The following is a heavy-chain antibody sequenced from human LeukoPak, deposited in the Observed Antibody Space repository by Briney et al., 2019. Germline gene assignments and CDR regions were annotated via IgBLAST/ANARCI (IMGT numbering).Heavy chain of an antibody. CDR1: GGSISSSNYY. J-gene: IGHJ5*02. CDR3: ARPGGDYVSGFDP. CDR2: IYYSGST. D-gene: IGHD4-17*01. Sequence: SETLSLTCTVSGGSISSSNYYWGWIRQPPGKGLEWIGSIYYSGSTFYNPSLKSRVTMSVDTSKNQFSLKLTSVTAADTAVYYCARPGGDYVSGFDPWGQGTLVTVSS. V-gene: IGHV4-39*01.